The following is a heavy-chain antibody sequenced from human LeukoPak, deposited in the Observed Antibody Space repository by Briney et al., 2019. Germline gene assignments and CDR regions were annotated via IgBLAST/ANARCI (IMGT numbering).Heavy chain of an antibody. CDR3: ARSRGSSRGWFDP. CDR1: GYTFTSYD. V-gene: IGHV1-8*01. D-gene: IGHD6-13*01. J-gene: IGHJ5*02. Sequence: ASVKVSCKASGYTFTSYDINWMRQATGQGLEWMGWMNPNSGNTGYAQKFQGRVTMTRNTSISTAYMELSSLRSEDTAVYYCARSRGSSRGWFDPWGQGTLVTVSS. CDR2: MNPNSGNT.